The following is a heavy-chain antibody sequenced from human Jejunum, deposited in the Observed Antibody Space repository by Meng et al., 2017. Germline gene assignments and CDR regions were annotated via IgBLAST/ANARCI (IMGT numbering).Heavy chain of an antibody. CDR2: VYHSGSA. CDR1: GGSIHSLHW. CDR3: ARVADGTGAPYDY. J-gene: IGHJ4*02. Sequence: QRQLQESGPGLVKPAGTLSRTGAVSGGSIHSLHWFKWVRQPPGKGLEWIGEVYHSGSANYNPSLKSRVTISVDKSKNQFSLKLTSVTAADTAVYYCARVADGTGAPYDYWCQGTLVTVSS. V-gene: IGHV4-4*02. D-gene: IGHD2-8*02.